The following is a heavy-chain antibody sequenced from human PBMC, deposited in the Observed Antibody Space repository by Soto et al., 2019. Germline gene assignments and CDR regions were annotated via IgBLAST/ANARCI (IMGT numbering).Heavy chain of an antibody. CDR2: FRTGGDDGTT. J-gene: IGHJ4*02. CDR1: GFIFSSYS. V-gene: IGHV3-23*01. CDR3: ARWELLDFDY. Sequence: GGSLRLSCAASGFIFSSYSMSWVRQAPGKGLEWVSGFRTGGDDGTTYYADSVKGRFTISRDNAKNSLYLQMNSLRAEDTAVYYCARWELLDFDYWGQGTLVTV. D-gene: IGHD1-26*01.